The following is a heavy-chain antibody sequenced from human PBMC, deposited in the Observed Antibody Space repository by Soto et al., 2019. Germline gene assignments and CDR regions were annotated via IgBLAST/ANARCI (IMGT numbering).Heavy chain of an antibody. D-gene: IGHD6-13*01. CDR2: IIPIFGTA. CDR1: GGTFSSYA. V-gene: IGHV1-69*13. Sequence: SVKVSCKASGGTFSSYAISWVRQAPGQGLEWMGGIIPIFGTANYAQKFQGRVTITADESTSTAYMELSSLRSEDTAVYYCARDSRYSSSGGYYGMDVWGQGTTVTVSS. J-gene: IGHJ6*02. CDR3: ARDSRYSSSGGYYGMDV.